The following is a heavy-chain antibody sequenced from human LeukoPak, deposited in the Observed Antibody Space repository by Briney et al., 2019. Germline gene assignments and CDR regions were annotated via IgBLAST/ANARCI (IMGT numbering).Heavy chain of an antibody. V-gene: IGHV1-69*05. Sequence: SVKVSCKASGGTFSSYAISWVRQAPGQGLEWMGRIIPIFGTASYAQKFQGRVTITTDESTSTAYMELSSLRSEDTAVYYCAGPWGLEFYPNAAFDIWGQGTMVTVSS. D-gene: IGHD1-1*01. CDR3: AGPWGLEFYPNAAFDI. CDR2: IIPIFGTA. CDR1: GGTFSSYA. J-gene: IGHJ3*02.